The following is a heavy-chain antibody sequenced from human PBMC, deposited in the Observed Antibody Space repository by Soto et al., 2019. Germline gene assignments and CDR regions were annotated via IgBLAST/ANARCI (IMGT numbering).Heavy chain of an antibody. CDR1: GGSISSYY. J-gene: IGHJ6*02. D-gene: IGHD3-10*01. CDR2: IYYSGST. V-gene: IGHV4-59*01. Sequence: SETLSLTCTVSGGSISSYYWSWIRQPPGKGLEWIGYIYYSGSTNYNPSLKSRVTISVDTSKNQFSLKLSSVTAADTAVYYCARELRYGSGSYYTGPTYYYYYGMDVWGQGTTVTVSS. CDR3: ARELRYGSGSYYTGPTYYYYYGMDV.